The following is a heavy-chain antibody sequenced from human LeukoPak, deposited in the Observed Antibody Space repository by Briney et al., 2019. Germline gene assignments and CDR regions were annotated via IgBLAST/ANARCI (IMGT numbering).Heavy chain of an antibody. CDR1: GGSISSGGYY. Sequence: PSETLSLTCTVSGGSISSGGYYWSWIRQPPGKGLEWIGYIYHSGSTYYNPSLKSRVTISVDRSKNQFSLKLSSVTAADTAVYYCARTGTLYQLPTTNFDYWGQGTLVTVSS. J-gene: IGHJ4*02. CDR3: ARTGTLYQLPTTNFDY. D-gene: IGHD2-2*01. V-gene: IGHV4-30-2*01. CDR2: IYHSGST.